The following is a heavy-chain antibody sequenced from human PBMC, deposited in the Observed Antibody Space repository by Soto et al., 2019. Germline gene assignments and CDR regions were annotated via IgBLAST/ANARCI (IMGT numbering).Heavy chain of an antibody. CDR3: ASTASNYGPPKSYYYMDV. J-gene: IGHJ6*03. CDR2: INAGNGNT. Sequence: EASVKVSCKASGYTFTSYAMHWVRQAPGQRLEWMGWINAGNGNTKYSQKFQGRVTITRDTSASTAYMELSSLRSEDTAVYYCASTASNYGPPKSYYYMDVWGKGTTVTVSS. CDR1: GYTFTSYA. V-gene: IGHV1-3*01. D-gene: IGHD4-4*01.